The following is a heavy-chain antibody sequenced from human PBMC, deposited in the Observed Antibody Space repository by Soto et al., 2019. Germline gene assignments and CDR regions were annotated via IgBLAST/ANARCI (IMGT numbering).Heavy chain of an antibody. Sequence: GGSLRLSCAASGFTFSNYNMNWVRQAPGKGLEWVSSISSSSSYIYYADSVKGRFTISRDNAKNSLYLQMNSLRAEDTAVYYCARDSQLWLWYRGQGTLVTGSS. CDR3: ARDSQLWLWY. D-gene: IGHD5-18*01. CDR2: ISSSSSYI. J-gene: IGHJ4*02. V-gene: IGHV3-21*01. CDR1: GFTFSNYN.